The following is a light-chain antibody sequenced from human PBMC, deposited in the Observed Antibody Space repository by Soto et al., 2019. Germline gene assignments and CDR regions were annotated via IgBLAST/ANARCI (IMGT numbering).Light chain of an antibody. J-gene: IGLJ1*01. CDR2: DVS. Sequence: QSVLTQPASVSGSHGQSITISCTGTSSDVGGYNYVSWYQQHPGKAPKLMMYDVSNRPSGVSNRFSGSTSGNTASLTISGLQAEDEADYYCSSYTSSSTYVVGTGTKLTVL. CDR1: SSDVGGYNY. CDR3: SSYTSSSTYV. V-gene: IGLV2-14*01.